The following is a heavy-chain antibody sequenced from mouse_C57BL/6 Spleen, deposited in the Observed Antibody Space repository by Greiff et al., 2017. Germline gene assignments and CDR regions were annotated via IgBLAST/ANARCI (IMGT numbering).Heavy chain of an antibody. V-gene: IGHV1-62-2*01. CDR3: ARHGIYYDYDVDYFDY. CDR1: GYTFTEYT. CDR2: FYPGSGSI. D-gene: IGHD2-4*01. J-gene: IGHJ2*01. Sequence: QVQLQQSGAELVKPGASVKLSCKASGYTFTEYTIHWVKQRSGQGLEWIGWFYPGSGSIKYNEKFKDKATLTADKSSSTVYMELSRLTSEDSAVYSCARHGIYYDYDVDYFDYWGQGTTLTVSS.